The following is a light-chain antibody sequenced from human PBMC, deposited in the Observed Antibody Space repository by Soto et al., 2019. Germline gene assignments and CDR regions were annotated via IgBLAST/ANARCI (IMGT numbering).Light chain of an antibody. CDR2: DAS. CDR1: QSVSSY. Sequence: EIVLTQSPPTLSLCPGERATFSCRASQSVSSYLAWYQQKPGQAPRLLIYDASNRATGIPARFSGSGSGTDFTLTISSLEPEDFAVYYCQQRSNWLTFGGGTKVDIK. J-gene: IGKJ4*01. CDR3: QQRSNWLT. V-gene: IGKV3-11*01.